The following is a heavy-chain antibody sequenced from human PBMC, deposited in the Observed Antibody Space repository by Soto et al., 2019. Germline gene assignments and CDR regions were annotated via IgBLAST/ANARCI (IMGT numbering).Heavy chain of an antibody. Sequence: GGSLRLSCAASGFTFSSYAMHWVRQAPGKGLEWVAVISYDGSNKYYADSVKGRFTISRDNSKNTLYLQMNSLRAEDTAVYYCAKDAETYYYDSSGYYYYYYYMDVWGKGTTVTVSS. V-gene: IGHV3-30*04. CDR1: GFTFSSYA. CDR3: AKDAETYYYDSSGYYYYYYYMDV. J-gene: IGHJ6*03. D-gene: IGHD3-22*01. CDR2: ISYDGSNK.